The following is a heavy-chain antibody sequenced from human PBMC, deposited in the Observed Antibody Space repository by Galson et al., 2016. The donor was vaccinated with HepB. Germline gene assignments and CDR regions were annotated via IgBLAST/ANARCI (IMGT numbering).Heavy chain of an antibody. J-gene: IGHJ2*01. Sequence: SVKVSCKASGYTFTSYAMHWVRQAPGQRLEWMGWFNAASGNTKYSQKFQGRVTITRDTSASTAYMELSSLRSEDTAVYYCARDYGGPYWYFDLWGRGTLVTVSS. CDR2: FNAASGNT. CDR1: GYTFTSYA. D-gene: IGHD4-23*01. CDR3: ARDYGGPYWYFDL. V-gene: IGHV1-3*01.